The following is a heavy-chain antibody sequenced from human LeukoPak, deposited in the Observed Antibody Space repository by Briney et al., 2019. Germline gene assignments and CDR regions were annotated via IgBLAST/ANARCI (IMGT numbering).Heavy chain of an antibody. Sequence: GGSLRLSCAASGFTFSSYAMAWVRQAPGKGLEWVSSITTTSSTYYADSVKGRFTISRDNSKNTLYLQMNSLRAEDTAVYYCARASNRDDYGDYVGWGQGTLVTVSS. CDR2: ITTTSST. J-gene: IGHJ4*02. V-gene: IGHV3-23*05. CDR3: ARASNRDDYGDYVG. D-gene: IGHD4-17*01. CDR1: GFTFSSYA.